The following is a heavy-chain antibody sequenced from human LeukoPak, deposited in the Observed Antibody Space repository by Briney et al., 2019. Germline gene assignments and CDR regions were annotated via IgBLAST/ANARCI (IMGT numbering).Heavy chain of an antibody. CDR1: GYSISNGHY. V-gene: IGHV4-38-2*02. Sequence: PSETLSLTCTVSGYSISNGHYWGWIRQPPGKGLEWIGSIYYSGSTYYNPSLKSRVTISVDTSKNQFSLKLSSVTAADTAVYYCARPYRRYSSSWFDYWGQGTLVTVSS. D-gene: IGHD6-13*01. CDR2: IYYSGST. CDR3: ARPYRRYSSSWFDY. J-gene: IGHJ4*02.